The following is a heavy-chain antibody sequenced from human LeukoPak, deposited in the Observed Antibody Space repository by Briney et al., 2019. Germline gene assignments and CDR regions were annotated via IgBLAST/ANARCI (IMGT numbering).Heavy chain of an antibody. Sequence: GGSLRLSCAASGFTFRNYAMSWVRQAPGKGLDWVSAITDTGESTYYADSVKGRLTISRDNSKNTLYLEMNSLRAEDTAVYYCATGSRGWYGLYYFDYWGQGTLVTVSS. CDR3: ATGSRGWYGLYYFDY. CDR1: GFTFRNYA. J-gene: IGHJ4*02. CDR2: ITDTGEST. D-gene: IGHD6-19*01. V-gene: IGHV3-23*01.